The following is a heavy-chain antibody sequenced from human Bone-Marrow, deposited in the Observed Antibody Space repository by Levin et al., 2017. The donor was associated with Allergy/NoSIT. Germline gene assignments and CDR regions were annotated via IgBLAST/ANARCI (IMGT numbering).Heavy chain of an antibody. V-gene: IGHV4-59*01. Sequence: SETLSLTCTVSGGSISSYYWSWIRQPPGKGLEWIGYIYYSGSTNYNPSLKSRVTISVDTSKNQFSLKLSSVTAADTAVYYCARLELGRVATTSYWYFDLWGRGTLVTVSS. J-gene: IGHJ2*01. CDR1: GGSISSYY. CDR2: IYYSGST. CDR3: ARLELGRVATTSYWYFDL. D-gene: IGHD5-12*01.